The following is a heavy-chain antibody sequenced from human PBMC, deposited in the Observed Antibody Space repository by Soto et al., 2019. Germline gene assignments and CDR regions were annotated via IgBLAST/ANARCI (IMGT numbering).Heavy chain of an antibody. CDR3: AKGGEETPDFDY. D-gene: IGHD3-3*01. J-gene: IGHJ4*02. Sequence: QVQLVESGGGVVQPGRSLRLSCAASGFTFSSYGMHWVRQAPGKGLEWVAVISYDGSNKYYADSVKGRFTISRDNSKNTLYLQMNSLRAEDTAVYYCAKGGEETPDFDYWGPGTLVTVSS. CDR2: ISYDGSNK. CDR1: GFTFSSYG. V-gene: IGHV3-30*18.